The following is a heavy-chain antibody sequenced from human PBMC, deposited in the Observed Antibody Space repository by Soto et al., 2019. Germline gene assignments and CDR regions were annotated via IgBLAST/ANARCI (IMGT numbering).Heavy chain of an antibody. Sequence: QVQLVQSGGGLVRAGGSLRLSCEASGFIFSDYYMAWIRQAPGKGLEWVSYISGSGDTIYYADSVKGRFTISRDSAKDSLYLQMNTLRDEDTAIYYCARLGQFDFWGQGTVVTVSS. CDR1: GFIFSDYY. J-gene: IGHJ4*02. V-gene: IGHV3-11*01. CDR3: ARLGQFDF. CDR2: ISGSGDTI.